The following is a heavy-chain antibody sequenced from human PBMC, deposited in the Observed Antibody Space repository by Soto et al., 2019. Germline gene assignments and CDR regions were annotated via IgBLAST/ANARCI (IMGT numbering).Heavy chain of an antibody. CDR3: ARGAKYYYDSSGYYYIFHY. Sequence: ASVKVSCKTSGYSFTNYAMHWVRQAPGQSLEWMGWINADNGNTKYSQKFQGRVTITRDTSASTAYMELSSLRSEDTAVYYCARGAKYYYDSSGYYYIFHYWGQGAQVTVSS. J-gene: IGHJ4*02. CDR1: GYSFTNYA. V-gene: IGHV1-3*01. CDR2: INADNGNT. D-gene: IGHD3-22*01.